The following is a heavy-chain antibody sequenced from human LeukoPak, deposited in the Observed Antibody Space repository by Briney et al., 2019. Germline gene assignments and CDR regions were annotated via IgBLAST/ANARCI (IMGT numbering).Heavy chain of an antibody. Sequence: GASVKVSCKASGGTFSNYAISWVRQAPGQGLEWMGGIIPIFGTANYAQKFQGRVTITADESTSTAYMELSSLRSEDTAVYYCESLNWSGYDYYYYYGMDVWGQGTTVTVSS. CDR1: GGTFSNYA. V-gene: IGHV1-69*13. J-gene: IGHJ6*02. CDR2: IIPIFGTA. CDR3: ESLNWSGYDYYYYYGMDV. D-gene: IGHD3-3*01.